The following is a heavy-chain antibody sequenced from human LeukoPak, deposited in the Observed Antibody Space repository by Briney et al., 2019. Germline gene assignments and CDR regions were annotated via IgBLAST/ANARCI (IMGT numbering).Heavy chain of an antibody. Sequence: GASVKVSCKASGYTFTSYGISWVRQAPGQGLEWMGWISAYNGNTEYAQKLQGRVTMTTDTSTSTAYMELRSLRSDDTAVYCCAREFGVSRYDSSGYSAYWGQGTLVTVSS. D-gene: IGHD3-22*01. J-gene: IGHJ4*02. V-gene: IGHV1-18*01. CDR1: GYTFTSYG. CDR2: ISAYNGNT. CDR3: AREFGVSRYDSSGYSAY.